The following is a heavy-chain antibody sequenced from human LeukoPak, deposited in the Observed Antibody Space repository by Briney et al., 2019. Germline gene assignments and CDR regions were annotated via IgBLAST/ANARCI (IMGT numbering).Heavy chain of an antibody. V-gene: IGHV3-48*01. CDR3: ARDRYCSSTSCYPAVTTGFDY. CDR1: GFTSSSYS. CDR2: ISSSSSTI. Sequence: GGSLRLSCAASGFTSSSYSMNWVRQAPGKGLEWVSYISSSSSTIYYADSVKGRFTISIDNSKNSLYLQMNSLRAEDTAAYYCARDRYCSSTSCYPAVTTGFDYWGQGTLVTVSS. D-gene: IGHD2-2*01. J-gene: IGHJ4*02.